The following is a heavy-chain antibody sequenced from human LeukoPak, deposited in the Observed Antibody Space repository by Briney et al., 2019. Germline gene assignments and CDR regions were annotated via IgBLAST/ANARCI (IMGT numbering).Heavy chain of an antibody. V-gene: IGHV1-8*01. CDR3: ASRYCSSTSCYFSSVGGMDV. CDR1: GYTFTSYD. J-gene: IGHJ6*02. CDR2: MNPNSGNT. D-gene: IGHD2-2*01. Sequence: ASVKVCCKASGYTFTSYDINWVRQATGQGLEWMGWMNPNSGNTGYAQKFQGRVTMTRNTSISTAYMELSSLRSEDTAVYYCASRYCSSTSCYFSSVGGMDVWGQGTTVTVSS.